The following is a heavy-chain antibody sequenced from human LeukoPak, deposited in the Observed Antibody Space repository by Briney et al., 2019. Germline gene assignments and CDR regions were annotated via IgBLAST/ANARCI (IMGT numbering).Heavy chain of an antibody. CDR3: AGRTGTLDY. Sequence: SETLSLTCTVSGGSISSNSYYWGWIRQPPGKGLEWIGSIYYSGSTYYNPSLKSRVTISVDTSKNQFSLKLNSVTAADTAVYYCAGRTGTLDYWGQGTLVTVSS. CDR1: GGSISSNSYY. D-gene: IGHD1-7*01. J-gene: IGHJ4*02. CDR2: IYYSGST. V-gene: IGHV4-39*01.